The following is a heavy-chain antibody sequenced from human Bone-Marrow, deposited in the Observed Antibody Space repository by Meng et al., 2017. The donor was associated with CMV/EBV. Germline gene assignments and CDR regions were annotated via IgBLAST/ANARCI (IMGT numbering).Heavy chain of an antibody. V-gene: IGHV3-21*01. J-gene: IGHJ4*02. CDR2: ISSSSSYI. D-gene: IGHD3-3*02. CDR3: ARDSSFLEWLYDY. Sequence: CAASGSTSSRYSMIWVRQAPGKGLEWVSSISSSSSYIYYADSVKGRFTISRDNAKNSLYLQMNSLRAEDTAVYYCARDSSFLEWLYDYWGQGTLVTVSS. CDR1: GSTSSRYS.